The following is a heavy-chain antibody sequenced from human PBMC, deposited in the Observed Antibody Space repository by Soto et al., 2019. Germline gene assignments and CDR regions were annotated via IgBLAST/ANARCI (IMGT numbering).Heavy chain of an antibody. J-gene: IGHJ6*03. CDR1: GFTFSSYG. V-gene: IGHV3-30*03. CDR3: ARKSGSVLHFLGWSAYYYMDV. D-gene: IGHD3-3*01. Sequence: QVQLVESGGGVVQPGRSLRLSCAASGFTFSSYGMHWVRQAPGKGLEWVAVISHDGSNKYYADSVKGRFTISRDNSKNTLYLQMNSLRGEDTAVFYCARKSGSVLHFLGWSAYYYMDVWGRGTTVTVSS. CDR2: ISHDGSNK.